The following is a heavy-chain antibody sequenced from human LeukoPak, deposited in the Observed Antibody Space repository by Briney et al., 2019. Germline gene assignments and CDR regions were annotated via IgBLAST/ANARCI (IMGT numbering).Heavy chain of an antibody. CDR1: GGSISSYY. V-gene: IGHV4-59*01. CDR2: IYYSGST. D-gene: IGHD6-6*01. J-gene: IGHJ5*02. Sequence: PSETLSLTCTVSGGSISSYYWSWIRQPPGKGLEWIGYIYYSGSTNYNPSLKSRVTISVDTSKNQFSLKLSSVTAADTAVYYCARDRESSSSVWFDLWGQGTMVTVSS. CDR3: ARDRESSSSVWFDL.